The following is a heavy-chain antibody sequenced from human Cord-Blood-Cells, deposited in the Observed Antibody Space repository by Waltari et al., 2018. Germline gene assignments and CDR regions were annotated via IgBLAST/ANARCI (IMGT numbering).Heavy chain of an antibody. D-gene: IGHD5-12*01. CDR1: GGSFSGYY. V-gene: IGHV4-34*01. Sequence: QVQLQQWGAGLLKPSETLSLTCAVYGGSFSGYYWSWIRQPPGKGLEWIGETHHSGSPNANPSLKSRVTISGDTSKNQFSLKLSAVTAADTAVYYCARETRYSGYDSRGFDYWGQGTLVTVSS. J-gene: IGHJ4*02. CDR3: ARETRYSGYDSRGFDY. CDR2: THHSGSP.